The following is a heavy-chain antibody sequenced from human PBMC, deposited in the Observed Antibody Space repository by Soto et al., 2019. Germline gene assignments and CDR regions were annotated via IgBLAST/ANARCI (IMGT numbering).Heavy chain of an antibody. CDR1: GFTFSSYA. J-gene: IGHJ4*02. Sequence: GGSLRLSCAASGFTFSSYAMSWVRQAPGKGLEWVSAISGSGGSTYYADSVKGRFTISRDNSKNTLYLQMNSLRAEDTAVYYCAKDKAVSVAASSPLDYWGQGTLVTVSS. V-gene: IGHV3-23*01. D-gene: IGHD6-19*01. CDR3: AKDKAVSVAASSPLDY. CDR2: ISGSGGST.